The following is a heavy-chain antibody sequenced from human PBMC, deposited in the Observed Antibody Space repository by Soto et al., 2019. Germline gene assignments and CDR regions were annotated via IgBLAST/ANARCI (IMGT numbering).Heavy chain of an antibody. D-gene: IGHD2-2*01. CDR3: AKDISCSSTSCYYYYYYYGMDV. J-gene: IGHJ6*02. V-gene: IGHV3-43D*04. Sequence: PGGSLRLSCAASGFTFDDYAMHWVRHAPGKGLEWVSLISWDGGSTYYADSVKGRFTISRDNSKNSLYLQMNSLRAEDTALYYCAKDISCSSTSCYYYYYYYGMDVWGQGTTVTVSS. CDR2: ISWDGGST. CDR1: GFTFDDYA.